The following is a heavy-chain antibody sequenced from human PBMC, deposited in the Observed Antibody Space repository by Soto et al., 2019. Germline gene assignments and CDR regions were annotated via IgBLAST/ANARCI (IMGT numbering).Heavy chain of an antibody. CDR3: ARGSYCDTPSCFRPHYYLAMDI. CDR1: GFTFGIFA. CDR2: IGGRDGTI. D-gene: IGHD2-2*01. Sequence: PEGYLRLSCTASGFTFGIFAISGVRQAPGKGLEWVAYIGGRDGTILYADSVKGRVAISRDDPKNTMYLQANSLRGEDTAVYYCARGSYCDTPSCFRPHYYLAMDIWGRGTTVNVSS. V-gene: IGHV3-23*01. J-gene: IGHJ6*02.